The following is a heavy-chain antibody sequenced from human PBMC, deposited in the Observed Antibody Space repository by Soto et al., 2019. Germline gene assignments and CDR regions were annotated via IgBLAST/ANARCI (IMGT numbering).Heavy chain of an antibody. CDR2: ISYDGSNK. Sequence: PGGSLRLSCAASGFTFSSYAMHGVRQAPGKGLGWVAGISYDGSNKYYADSVKGRFTISRDNSKNTLYLQMNSLRAEDTAVYYCATVQLTAGSSGGPSSCDYGMDVWGQGTTVTVSS. D-gene: IGHD1-1*01. CDR3: ATVQLTAGSSGGPSSCDYGMDV. CDR1: GFTFSSYA. J-gene: IGHJ6*02. V-gene: IGHV3-30-3*01.